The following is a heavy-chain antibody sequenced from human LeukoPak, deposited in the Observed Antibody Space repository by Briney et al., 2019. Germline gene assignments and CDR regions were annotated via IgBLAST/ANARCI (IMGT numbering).Heavy chain of an antibody. D-gene: IGHD1-1*01. J-gene: IGHJ4*02. CDR3: ARDRGATGTTKDY. CDR1: GFTFNSYS. CDR2: ISSSSTYI. Sequence: GGSLRLSCAASGFTFNSYSMTWVRQAPGKGLEWVSSISSSSTYIYYADSMKGRFTISRDNANNSLYLQMNSLRADDTAVYYCARDRGATGTTKDYWGQGTLVTVSS. V-gene: IGHV3-21*01.